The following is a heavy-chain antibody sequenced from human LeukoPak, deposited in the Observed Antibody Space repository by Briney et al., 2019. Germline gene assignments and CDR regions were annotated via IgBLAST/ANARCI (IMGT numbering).Heavy chain of an antibody. D-gene: IGHD3-22*01. Sequence: SETLPLTCTVSGGSISSSSYYWGWIRQPPGKGLEWIGSIYYSGSTYYNPSLKSRVTISVDTSKNQFSLKLSSVTAADTAVYYCARQPKYYYDSSGYLHWFDPWGQGTLVTVSS. V-gene: IGHV4-39*01. CDR1: GGSISSSSYY. J-gene: IGHJ5*02. CDR2: IYYSGST. CDR3: ARQPKYYYDSSGYLHWFDP.